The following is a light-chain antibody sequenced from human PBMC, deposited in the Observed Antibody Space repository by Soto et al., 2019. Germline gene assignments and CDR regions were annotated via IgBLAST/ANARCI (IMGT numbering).Light chain of an antibody. CDR1: QSISIN. CDR2: GAS. J-gene: IGKJ1*01. V-gene: IGKV3D-15*01. Sequence: EIVLTQSPATLSVSPGERAILSCRASQSISINLAWYQQKPGQAPRLLIYGASSRATGIPDRFSGSGSGTEFTLSISSLQSEDFAVYYCQQYNNWPRTFGQGTKVDIK. CDR3: QQYNNWPRT.